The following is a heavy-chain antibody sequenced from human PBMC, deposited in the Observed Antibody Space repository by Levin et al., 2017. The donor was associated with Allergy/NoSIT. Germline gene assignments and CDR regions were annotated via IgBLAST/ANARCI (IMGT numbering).Heavy chain of an antibody. Sequence: PGGSLRLSCAASGFNFDGYAMHWVRQAPGKGLEWVSGITWNGGGMNYADSVKGRFTVSRDNAKNSLYLQMNSLRAEDTALYYCAKAGGNSDAFDIWGQGTMVTVSS. CDR3: AKAGGNSDAFDI. D-gene: IGHD1-14*01. V-gene: IGHV3-9*01. CDR2: ITWNGGGM. CDR1: GFNFDGYA. J-gene: IGHJ3*02.